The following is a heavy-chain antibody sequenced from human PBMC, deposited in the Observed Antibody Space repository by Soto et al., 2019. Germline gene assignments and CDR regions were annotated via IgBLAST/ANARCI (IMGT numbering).Heavy chain of an antibody. J-gene: IGHJ4*02. D-gene: IGHD3-22*01. CDR2: IYYSGST. Sequence: SETLSLTCTVSGGSISSSSYYWGWIRQPPGKGLEWIGSIYYSGSTYYNPSLKSRVTISVDTSKNLFSQKLSSVTAADTAVYYCARPPTSHYYDSSGYDYWGQGTLVTVSS. V-gene: IGHV4-39*01. CDR1: GGSISSSSYY. CDR3: ARPPTSHYYDSSGYDY.